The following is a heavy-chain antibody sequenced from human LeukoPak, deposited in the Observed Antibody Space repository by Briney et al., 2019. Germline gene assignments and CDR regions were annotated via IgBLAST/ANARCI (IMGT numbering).Heavy chain of an antibody. Sequence: PGGSLRLSCAASGFTFSSYAMTWVRQAPGKGLEWVSGISDSGDGTYYADSVKGRFTISRDDSKNTLYLQMNSLRDEDTALYYCANGLSPDYWGQGTPVTVSS. D-gene: IGHD4/OR15-4a*01. CDR1: GFTFSSYA. CDR3: ANGLSPDY. J-gene: IGHJ4*02. V-gene: IGHV3-23*01. CDR2: ISDSGDGT.